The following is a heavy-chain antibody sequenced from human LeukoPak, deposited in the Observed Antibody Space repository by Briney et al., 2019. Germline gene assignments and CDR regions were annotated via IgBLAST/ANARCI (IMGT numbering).Heavy chain of an antibody. CDR2: IFYSGRT. CDR1: SGSISSGSYY. J-gene: IGHJ4*02. CDR3: ARGQKYTYGYTVTELGSRYFDY. Sequence: SETLSLTCTVSSGSISSGSYYWNWIRQPPGKGLELIGYIFYSGRTNYNPSLKSRVTISVDTSKNWFSLRLTSVTAADTAVYYCARGQKYTYGYTVTELGSRYFDYWGQGTLVTVSS. V-gene: IGHV4-61*01. D-gene: IGHD5-18*01.